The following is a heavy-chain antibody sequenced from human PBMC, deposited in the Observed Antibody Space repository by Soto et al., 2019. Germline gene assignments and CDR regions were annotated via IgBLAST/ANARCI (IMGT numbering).Heavy chain of an antibody. CDR3: TTVERFLEWLRPPRAYYYYGMDV. J-gene: IGHJ6*02. CDR1: GFTFSNAW. Sequence: PGGSLRLSCAASGFTFSNAWMNWVRQAPGKGLEWVGRIKSKTDGGTTDYAAPVKGRFTISRDDSKNTLYLQMNSLKTEDTAVYYCTTVERFLEWLRPPRAYYYYGMDVWGQGTTVTVSS. V-gene: IGHV3-15*07. CDR2: IKSKTDGGTT. D-gene: IGHD3-3*01.